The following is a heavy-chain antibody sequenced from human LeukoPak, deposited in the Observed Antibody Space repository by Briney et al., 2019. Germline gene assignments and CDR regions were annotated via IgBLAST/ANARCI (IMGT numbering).Heavy chain of an antibody. CDR2: INGDGSWT. V-gene: IGHV3-74*01. Sequence: GGSLRLSCAASGNYWMHWVRQAPGKGLVWVSHINGDGSWTTYADSVKGRFAISKDNAKNTVYLQMNNLRAEDTAVYYCVSFYETYWGRGTLVTVSS. J-gene: IGHJ4*02. CDR1: GNYW. D-gene: IGHD2-2*01. CDR3: VSFYETY.